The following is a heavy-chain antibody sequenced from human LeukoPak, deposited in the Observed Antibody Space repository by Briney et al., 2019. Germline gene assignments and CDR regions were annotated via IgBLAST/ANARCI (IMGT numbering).Heavy chain of an antibody. Sequence: GGSLRLSCAASGFTFSSYEMSWVRQAPGQGLEWVATIKPDGSYNDYVDSVKGRFTISRDNAKNSLYLQMSSLRAEDTAVYYCANEMNWSFGYWGQGTLVTVSS. CDR1: GFTFSSYE. V-gene: IGHV3-7*01. J-gene: IGHJ4*02. CDR2: IKPDGSYN. D-gene: IGHD1-1*01. CDR3: ANEMNWSFGY.